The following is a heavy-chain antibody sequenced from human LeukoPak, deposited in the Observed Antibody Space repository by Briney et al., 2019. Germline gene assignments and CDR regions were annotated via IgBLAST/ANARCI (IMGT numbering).Heavy chain of an antibody. CDR2: ISGSGGST. V-gene: IGHV3-23*01. Sequence: GGSLRLSCAASGSAASGLTFSGYGMHWVRQAPGKGLEWVSAISGSGGSTYYADSVKGRFTISRDNSKNTLYLQMNSLRAEDTAVYYCAKEALAAAGGWFDPWGQGTLVTVSS. CDR1: GSAASGLTFSGYG. D-gene: IGHD6-13*01. J-gene: IGHJ5*02. CDR3: AKEALAAAGGWFDP.